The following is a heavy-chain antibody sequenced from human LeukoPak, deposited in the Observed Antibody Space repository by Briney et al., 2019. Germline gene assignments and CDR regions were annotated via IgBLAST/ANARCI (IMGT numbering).Heavy chain of an antibody. J-gene: IGHJ4*02. V-gene: IGHV3-7*05. CDR1: GSSFSNHW. D-gene: IGHD1-26*01. CDR2: IKQDGSDK. Sequence: QPGGSLRLSCAASGSSFSNHWITWVRQAPGKGLEWVANIKQDGSDKNHVDSVKGRFTISRDNAKNTLYLQMNSLRVEDTALYYCARDGTFRLDYWGQGTLVSVSS. CDR3: ARDGTFRLDY.